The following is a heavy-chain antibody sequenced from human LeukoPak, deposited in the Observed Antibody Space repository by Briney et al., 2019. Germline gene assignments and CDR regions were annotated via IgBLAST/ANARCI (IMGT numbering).Heavy chain of an antibody. D-gene: IGHD3-3*02. CDR1: GYAFTAQY. CDR3: ASYPRSISTPPFDY. V-gene: IGHV1-2*02. Sequence: ASVKLSRTASGYAFTAQYIHWGRQAPGPGLERLGWIIPNNVDTQYAQSFLGRVTMTRDPSTTTAYMELSGLRSDDTALYFCASYPRSISTPPFDYWGQGTLVTVSS. J-gene: IGHJ4*02. CDR2: IIPNNVDT.